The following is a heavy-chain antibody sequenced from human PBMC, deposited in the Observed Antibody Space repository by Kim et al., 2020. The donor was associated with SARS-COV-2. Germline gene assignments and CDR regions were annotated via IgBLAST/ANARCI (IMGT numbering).Heavy chain of an antibody. D-gene: IGHD3-22*01. J-gene: IGHJ5*02. CDR1: GGSFSGYY. CDR2: INHSGST. CDR3: ARGRRVVVQPYNWFDP. V-gene: IGHV4-34*01. Sequence: SETLSLTCAVYGGSFSGYYWSWIRQPPGKGLEWIGEINHSGSTNYNPSLKSRVTISVDTSKNQFSLKLSSVTAADTAVYYCARGRRVVVQPYNWFDPWGQGTLVTVSS.